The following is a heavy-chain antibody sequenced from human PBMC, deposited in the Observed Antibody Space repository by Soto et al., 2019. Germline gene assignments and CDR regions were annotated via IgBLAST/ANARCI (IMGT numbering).Heavy chain of an antibody. J-gene: IGHJ4*02. V-gene: IGHV4-61*01. D-gene: IGHD4-17*01. CDR1: GGSVSSGSYY. Sequence: QVRLQESGPGLVKPSETLSLTCTVSGGSVSSGSYYWSWIRQPTVKGLEWIGYIYYSGSTNYNPSLKSRVTISVDTSKNQFSLKLSSVTAADTAVYYCARALPDYGGCGQDYWGQGTPVTVSS. CDR3: ARALPDYGGCGQDY. CDR2: IYYSGST.